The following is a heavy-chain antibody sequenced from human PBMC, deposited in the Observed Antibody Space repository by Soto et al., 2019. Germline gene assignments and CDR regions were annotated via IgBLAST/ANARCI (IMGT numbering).Heavy chain of an antibody. D-gene: IGHD4-17*01. Sequence: GGSLRLSCAASGFTFSSYAMSWVRQAPGKGLEWVSAISGSGGSTYYADSVKGRFTISRDNSKNTLYLQMNSLRAEDTAVYYWATQPNYGDYVNWFDPWGQGTLVTVSS. J-gene: IGHJ5*02. CDR3: ATQPNYGDYVNWFDP. V-gene: IGHV3-23*01. CDR1: GFTFSSYA. CDR2: ISGSGGST.